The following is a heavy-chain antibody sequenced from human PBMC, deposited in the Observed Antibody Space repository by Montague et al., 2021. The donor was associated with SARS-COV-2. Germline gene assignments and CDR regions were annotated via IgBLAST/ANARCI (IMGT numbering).Heavy chain of an antibody. CDR2: LYSVGST. V-gene: IGHV4-59*02. CDR3: ARETMTADAFDI. CDR1: GASVGSSD. Sequence: SETLSLTCTVSGASVGSSDWGWIRQSPGKGLEWIGYLYSVGSTDYNPSLKSRATISRDTSKNQLSLKVRSVTAADTAVYYCARETMTADAFDIWGQGTMVTVSS. D-gene: IGHD1-14*01. J-gene: IGHJ3*02.